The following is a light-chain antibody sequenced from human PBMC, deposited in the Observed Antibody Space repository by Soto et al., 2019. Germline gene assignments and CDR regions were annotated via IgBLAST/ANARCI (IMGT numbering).Light chain of an antibody. CDR1: QSVSSN. CDR2: GAS. CDR3: QQYNQWPPA. Sequence: EIVMTQSPATLSVSPGERATLSCRASQSVSSNLAWYQQKPGQAPRLLIYGASTRATGIPARFSGSGSGTELTLTISSLQSEDFAVYYCQQYNQWPPAFGPGTKVDIK. V-gene: IGKV3-15*01. J-gene: IGKJ3*01.